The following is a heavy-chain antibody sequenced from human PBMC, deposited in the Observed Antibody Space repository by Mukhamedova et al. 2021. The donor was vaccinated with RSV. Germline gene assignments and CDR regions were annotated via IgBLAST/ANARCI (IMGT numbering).Heavy chain of an antibody. J-gene: IGHJ4*02. CDR2: TRSRARDYTT. V-gene: IGHV3-72*01. D-gene: IGHD1-1*01. Sequence: GLEWVARTRSRARDYTTEYAASVRGRFTISRDDSKNSVFLQMNSLRTEDSAIYYCARDLTGATSYWGQGTPVTVSS. CDR3: ARDLTGATSY.